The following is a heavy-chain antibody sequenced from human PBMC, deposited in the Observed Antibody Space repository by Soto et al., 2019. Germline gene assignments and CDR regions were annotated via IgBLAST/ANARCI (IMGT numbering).Heavy chain of an antibody. D-gene: IGHD5-12*01. CDR2: IYYSGST. CDR1: GGSVSSGSYY. Sequence: SETLSLTCTVSGGSVSSGSYYWSWIRQPPGKGLEWIGHIYYSGSTNYNPSLKSRVTISVDTSKNQFSLKLSSVTAADTAVYYCATRDGYNSNAFDIWGQGTMVTVSS. CDR3: ATRDGYNSNAFDI. J-gene: IGHJ3*02. V-gene: IGHV4-61*01.